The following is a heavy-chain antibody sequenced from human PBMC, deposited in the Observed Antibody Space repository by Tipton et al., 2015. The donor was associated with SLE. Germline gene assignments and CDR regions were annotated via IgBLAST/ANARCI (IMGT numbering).Heavy chain of an antibody. Sequence: TLSLTCAVYGGSFSGYYWSWIRQPPGKGLEWIGEINHSGSTNYNPSLKSRVTISVDTSKNQFSLKLSSVTAADTAVYYCARRASQRITIFGVVSWYFDLWGRGTLVTVSS. D-gene: IGHD3-3*01. CDR3: ARRASQRITIFGVVSWYFDL. J-gene: IGHJ2*01. V-gene: IGHV4-34*01. CDR2: INHSGST. CDR1: GGSFSGYY.